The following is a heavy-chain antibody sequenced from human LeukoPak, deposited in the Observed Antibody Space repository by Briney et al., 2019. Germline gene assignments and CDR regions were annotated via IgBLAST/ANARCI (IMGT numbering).Heavy chain of an antibody. Sequence: ASVKVSCKASGYTFTSYYMHWVRQAPGQGLEWMGIINPSGGSTSYAQKFQGRVTMTKDMSTSTVYMELSSLRSEDTAVYYCARGAQQLETFDYWGQGTLVTVSS. V-gene: IGHV1-46*01. CDR3: ARGAQQLETFDY. CDR2: INPSGGST. CDR1: GYTFTSYY. D-gene: IGHD6-13*01. J-gene: IGHJ4*02.